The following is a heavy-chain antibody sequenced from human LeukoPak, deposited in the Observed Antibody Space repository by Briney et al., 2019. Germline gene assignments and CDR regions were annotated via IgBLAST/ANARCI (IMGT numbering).Heavy chain of an antibody. Sequence: ASVKVSCKASGYTFTGYYMHWVRQAPGQGLEWMGWINPNSGGTNYAQKFQGRVTMTRDTSISTAYMELSRLRSDDTAVYYCARDTGRVEYSSSWHFDYWGQGTLVPVSS. CDR3: ARDTGRVEYSSSWHFDY. D-gene: IGHD6-13*01. J-gene: IGHJ4*02. V-gene: IGHV1-2*02. CDR2: INPNSGGT. CDR1: GYTFTGYY.